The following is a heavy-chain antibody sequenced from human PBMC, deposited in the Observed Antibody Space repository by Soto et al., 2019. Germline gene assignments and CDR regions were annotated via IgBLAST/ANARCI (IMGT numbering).Heavy chain of an antibody. CDR3: ARVLELRRGRWFDP. V-gene: IGHV4-59*01. D-gene: IGHD1-7*01. J-gene: IGHJ5*02. CDR1: GGSISSYY. Sequence: SETLSLTCTVSGGSISSYYWSWIRQPPGKGLEWIGYIYYSGSTNYNPSLKSRVTISVDTSKNQFSLKLSSVTAADTAVYYCARVLELRRGRWFDPWGQGTLVTVSS. CDR2: IYYSGST.